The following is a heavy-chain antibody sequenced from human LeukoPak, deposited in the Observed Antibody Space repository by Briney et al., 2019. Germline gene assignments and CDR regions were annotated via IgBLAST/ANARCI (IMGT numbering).Heavy chain of an antibody. V-gene: IGHV3-30-3*01. CDR3: ARDGNSGYDLTYYYGMDV. D-gene: IGHD5-12*01. CDR1: GFSFSSFA. Sequence: GGSLRLSCAASGFSFSSFAMHWVRQAPGKGLEWVAVTPYDGNTKYYADSVLGQFTISRDNSKNTLYLQMNSLRPEDTALYYCARDGNSGYDLTYYYGMDVWGQGATVTVSS. J-gene: IGHJ6*02. CDR2: TPYDGNTK.